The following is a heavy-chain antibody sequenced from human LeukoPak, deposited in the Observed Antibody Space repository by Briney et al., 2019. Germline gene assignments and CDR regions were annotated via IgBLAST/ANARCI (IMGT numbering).Heavy chain of an antibody. V-gene: IGHV4-39*01. CDR2: IYYSGST. Sequence: SETLSLTRTVSGGSISSSSYYWGWIRQPPGKGLEWIGCIYYSGSTYYNPSRKSRVAISVDTSKNQFSLKLSSVTAEDTAVYYCARRDTFYYDGSGYYSVYYYYGMDVWGQGTTVTVSS. J-gene: IGHJ6*02. CDR3: ARRDTFYYDGSGYYSVYYYYGMDV. D-gene: IGHD3-22*01. CDR1: GGSISSSSYY.